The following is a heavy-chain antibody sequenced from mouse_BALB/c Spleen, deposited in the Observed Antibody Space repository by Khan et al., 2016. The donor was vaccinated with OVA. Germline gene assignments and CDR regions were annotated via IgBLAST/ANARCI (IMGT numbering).Heavy chain of an antibody. Sequence: QVQLQQSGAELARPGASVKLSCKASGYTFTSYTIHWIKQRPGQGLEWIGYINPSNGYTNYNQKFKDKATLTTDKSSTTAYLQLSSLTSDDAAVYVWLRDWAGHSGNAWFAYWGQGTLVTVSA. CDR1: GYTFTSYT. J-gene: IGHJ3*01. CDR2: INPSNGYT. V-gene: IGHV1-4*01. D-gene: IGHD4-1*01. CDR3: LRDWAGHSGNAWFAY.